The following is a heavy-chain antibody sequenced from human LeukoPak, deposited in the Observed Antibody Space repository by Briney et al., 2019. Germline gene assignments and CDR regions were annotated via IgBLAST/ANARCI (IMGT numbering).Heavy chain of an antibody. D-gene: IGHD1-26*01. V-gene: IGHV4-61*02. CDR2: VYTSGRT. J-gene: IGHJ4*02. CDR3: ARATLSGRTYY. CDR1: GGSISSGTYY. Sequence: SETLSLTCTVSGGSISSGTYYWSWIRQPAGKGLEWIGRVYTSGRTNYNPSLKSPVTISVDTSKNQFSLKLSSVTAADTAVYYCARATLSGRTYYWGQGTLVTVSS.